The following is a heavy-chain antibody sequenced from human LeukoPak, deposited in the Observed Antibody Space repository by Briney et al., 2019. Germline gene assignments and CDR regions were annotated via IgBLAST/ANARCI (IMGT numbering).Heavy chain of an antibody. J-gene: IGHJ4*02. D-gene: IGHD5-18*01. Sequence: ASVKVSCKASGYTFTSFVISWVRQAPGQGLEWKGWISAFNGNTNYAQKLQGRITMTTDTSTSTAYMELRSLRSDDTAVYYCARGGTVVDTANPFDFWGQGTLVTVSS. CDR3: ARGGTVVDTANPFDF. V-gene: IGHV1-18*01. CDR1: GYTFTSFV. CDR2: ISAFNGNT.